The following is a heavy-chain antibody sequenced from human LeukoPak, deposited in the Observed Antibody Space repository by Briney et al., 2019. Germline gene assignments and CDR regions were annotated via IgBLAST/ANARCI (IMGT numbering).Heavy chain of an antibody. J-gene: IGHJ5*02. Sequence: SQTLSLTCTVSGGSISSGSYYWSWIRQPAGKGLEWIGRIYTSGSTNYNPSLKSRVTISVDTSKNQFSLKLSSVTAADTAVYYCARDPLDSGWYNWFDPWGQGTLVTVSS. CDR1: GGSISSGSYY. D-gene: IGHD6-19*01. CDR3: ARDPLDSGWYNWFDP. V-gene: IGHV4-61*02. CDR2: IYTSGST.